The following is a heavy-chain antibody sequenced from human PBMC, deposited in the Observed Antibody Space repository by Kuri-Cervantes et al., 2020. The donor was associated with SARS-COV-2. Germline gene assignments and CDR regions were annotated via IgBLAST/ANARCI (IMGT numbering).Heavy chain of an antibody. CDR2: INSDGSST. CDR1: GFIFSSYW. D-gene: IGHD3-3*01. J-gene: IGHJ6*02. V-gene: IGHV3-74*01. CDR3: ARDRYDFWSGLGYYYYGMDV. Sequence: GESLKISCAASGFIFSSYWMHWVRQAPGKVLVWVSRINSDGSSTSYADSVKGRFTISRDNAKNTLYLQMNSLRAEDTAVYYCARDRYDFWSGLGYYYYGMDVWGQGTTVTVSS.